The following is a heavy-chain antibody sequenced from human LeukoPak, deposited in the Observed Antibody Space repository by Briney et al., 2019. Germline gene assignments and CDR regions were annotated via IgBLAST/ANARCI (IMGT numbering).Heavy chain of an antibody. CDR1: GFTFSSYS. CDR3: AKCGYSSSWYLEYFQH. Sequence: GGSLRLSCAASGFTFSSYSMNWVRQAPGKGLEWVPSISGSNSYIYYADSMKGRFTISRDNAKNSLYLQMNSLRAEDTAVYYCAKCGYSSSWYLEYFQHWGQGTLVTVSS. V-gene: IGHV3-21*04. D-gene: IGHD6-13*01. J-gene: IGHJ1*01. CDR2: ISGSNSYI.